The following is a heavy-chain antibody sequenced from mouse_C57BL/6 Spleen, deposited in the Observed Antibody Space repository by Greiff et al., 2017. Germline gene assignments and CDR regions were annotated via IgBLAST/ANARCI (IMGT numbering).Heavy chain of an antibody. CDR2: MDPSDSYT. J-gene: IGHJ2*01. V-gene: IGHV1-69*01. CDR3: ARSVTGTFFDY. Sequence: VQLQQSGAELVMPGASVKLSCKASGYTFTSYWMHWVKQRPGQGLEWIGEMDPSDSYTNYNQKFKGKSTLTVDKSSSTAYMQLSSLTSEDSAVYYCARSVTGTFFDYWGQGTTLTVSS. D-gene: IGHD4-1*01. CDR1: GYTFTSYW.